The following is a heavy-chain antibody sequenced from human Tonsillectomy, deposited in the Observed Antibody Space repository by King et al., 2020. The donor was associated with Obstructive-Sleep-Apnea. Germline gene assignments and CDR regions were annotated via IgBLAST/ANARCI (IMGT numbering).Heavy chain of an antibody. CDR2: ISGSGGST. CDR3: AKDQSSYDFWSGHYAFDI. CDR1: GFTFSSYA. D-gene: IGHD3-3*01. J-gene: IGHJ3*02. V-gene: IGHV3-23*04. Sequence: VQLVESGGGLVQPGGSLRLSCAASGFTFSSYAMSWVRQAPGKGLEWVSGISGSGGSTYYADSVKGRFTISRDNSKNTLYLQMKSLRTEDTAVYYCAKDQSSYDFWSGHYAFDIWGQGTMVTVSS.